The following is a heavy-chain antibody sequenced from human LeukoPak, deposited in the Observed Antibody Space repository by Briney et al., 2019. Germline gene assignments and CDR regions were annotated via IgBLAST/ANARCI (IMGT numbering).Heavy chain of an antibody. CDR3: ARDIVVVPAARYIFDY. CDR2: INPSGGST. Sequence: ASVKVSCKASGYTFTSYYMHWVRQAPGQGLEWMGIINPSGGSTSYAQKFQGRVTMTRDTSTSTVYMELSSLRSEDTAVYYCARDIVVVPAARYIFDYRGQGTLVTVSS. CDR1: GYTFTSYY. V-gene: IGHV1-46*01. D-gene: IGHD2-2*01. J-gene: IGHJ4*02.